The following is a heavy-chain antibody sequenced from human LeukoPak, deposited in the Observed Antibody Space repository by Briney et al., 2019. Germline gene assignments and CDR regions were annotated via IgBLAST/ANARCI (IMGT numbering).Heavy chain of an antibody. J-gene: IGHJ4*02. Sequence: SETLSLTCAVYGGSFSGYYWSWIRQPPGKGLEWIGEINHSGSTNYNPSLKSRVTISVDTSKNQFSLKLSSVTAADTAVYYCAQLGVLRFLEWSFDYWGQGTLVTVSS. CDR1: GGSFSGYY. CDR3: AQLGVLRFLEWSFDY. CDR2: INHSGST. V-gene: IGHV4-34*01. D-gene: IGHD3-3*01.